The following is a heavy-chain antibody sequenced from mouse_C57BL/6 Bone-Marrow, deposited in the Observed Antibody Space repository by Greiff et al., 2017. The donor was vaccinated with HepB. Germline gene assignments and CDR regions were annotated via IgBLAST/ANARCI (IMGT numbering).Heavy chain of an antibody. D-gene: IGHD3-2*02. Sequence: VQLQQSGSELRSPGSSVKLSCKDFDSEVFPIAYMSWVRQKPGHGFEWIGGILPSIGRTIYGEKFEDKATLDADTLSNTAYLELDSLTSEDSAIYYCARGAAQATHFDYWGQGTTLTVSS. CDR1: DSEVFPIAY. CDR2: ILPSIGRT. V-gene: IGHV15-2*01. J-gene: IGHJ2*01. CDR3: ARGAAQATHFDY.